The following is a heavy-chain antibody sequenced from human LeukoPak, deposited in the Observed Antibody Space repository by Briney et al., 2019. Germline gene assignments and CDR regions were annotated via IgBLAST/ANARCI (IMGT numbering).Heavy chain of an antibody. CDR3: ASLNGGSVNWFDP. D-gene: IGHD2-15*01. Sequence: SETLSLTCTVSGDSISSTPYFWGWIRQPPGKGLEWIGSIYYSGSTNYNPSLKSRITISVDTSKNQFSLKLSSVTAADTAVYYCASLNGGSVNWFDPWGQGTLVTVSS. CDR2: IYYSGST. CDR1: GDSISSTPYF. V-gene: IGHV4-39*01. J-gene: IGHJ5*02.